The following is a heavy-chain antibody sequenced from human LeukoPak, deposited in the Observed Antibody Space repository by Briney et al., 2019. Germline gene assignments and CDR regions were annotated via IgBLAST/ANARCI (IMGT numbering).Heavy chain of an antibody. CDR2: INPNSGDA. J-gene: IGHJ4*02. D-gene: IGHD6-13*01. CDR1: GYTFTRYG. CDR3: ARGSRDKQQLVRRGYYFDY. V-gene: IGHV1-18*01. Sequence: ASVKVSCKASGYTFTRYGVSWVRQAPGQGLEWMGRINPNSGDANYAQNFQGRVTMTRDTSISTAYMELSRLRSDDTAVYYCARGSRDKQQLVRRGYYFDYWGQGTLVTVSS.